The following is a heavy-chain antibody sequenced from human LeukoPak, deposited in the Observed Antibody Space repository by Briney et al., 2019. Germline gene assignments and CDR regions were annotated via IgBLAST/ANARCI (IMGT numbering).Heavy chain of an antibody. Sequence: GGSLRLSCAASGFTFSSYWMSWVRQAPGKGLEWVANIKQDGSEIYYVDSVKGRFTISRDNAKNSLYLQMDSLRVEDTAEYYCARDPYSGNYGAYYYYYMDVWGKGTTVTVSS. D-gene: IGHD1-26*01. CDR1: GFTFSSYW. CDR2: IKQDGSEI. CDR3: ARDPYSGNYGAYYYYYMDV. J-gene: IGHJ6*03. V-gene: IGHV3-7*01.